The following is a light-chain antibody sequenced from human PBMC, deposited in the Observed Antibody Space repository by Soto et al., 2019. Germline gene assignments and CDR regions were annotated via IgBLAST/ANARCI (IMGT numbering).Light chain of an antibody. J-gene: IGKJ1*01. Sequence: EIVLTQSPGTLSLSPGEIATLSCRASQSVSSSDLAWYQQKPGQAPRILIYAASSRATGIPDRFSGSGSGTDFTLTISRLEPEDCALYYCQQYGTSPWTFGQGTKVAIK. V-gene: IGKV3-20*01. CDR2: AAS. CDR3: QQYGTSPWT. CDR1: QSVSSSD.